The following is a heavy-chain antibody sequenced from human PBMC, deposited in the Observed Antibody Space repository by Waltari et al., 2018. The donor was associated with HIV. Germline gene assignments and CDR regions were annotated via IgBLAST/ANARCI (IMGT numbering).Heavy chain of an antibody. CDR2: ISSSGTTI. J-gene: IGHJ4*02. CDR1: GFVLRYLF. V-gene: IGHV3-11*01. Sequence: QVQLVESGGGLVKPGGSLRLSCAASGFVLRYLFMRWFRQAPGKGLDGISYISSSGTTIYYRDSVKGRFTISRDNDKNSLSLQMNSLRAEDTAVYYCASPGPYCGGDCYLDWGPGTLVTVSS. CDR3: ASPGPYCGGDCYLD. D-gene: IGHD2-21*02.